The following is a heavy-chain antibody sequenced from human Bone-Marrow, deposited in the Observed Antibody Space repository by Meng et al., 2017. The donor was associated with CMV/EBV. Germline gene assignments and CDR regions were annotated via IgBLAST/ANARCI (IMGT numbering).Heavy chain of an antibody. V-gene: IGHV1-69*02. J-gene: IGHJ6*02. CDR2: IIPVLGIA. CDR3: ARSWLIAADYYYYGMDV. Sequence: SVKVSCKASGGTFSSYTISWVRQAPGQELEWMGRIIPVLGIANYAQKFQGRVTITTDESTSTAYMELSSLRSEDTAVYYCARSWLIAADYYYYGMDVWGQGTTVTVSS. D-gene: IGHD6-13*01. CDR1: GGTFSSYT.